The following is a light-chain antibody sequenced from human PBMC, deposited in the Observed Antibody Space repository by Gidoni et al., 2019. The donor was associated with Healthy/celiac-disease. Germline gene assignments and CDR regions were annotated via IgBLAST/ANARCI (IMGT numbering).Light chain of an antibody. CDR2: YDD. Sequence: QSVLTQPPSVSEAPRQRVTISCSGSSSNIGKNAVNWYQQLPGKAPKLLIYYDDLLPSGVSDRFSGSKSGTSASLAISGLQSEDEAAYYCAAWDDSLNAVLFGGGTKLTVL. CDR1: SSNIGKNA. CDR3: AAWDDSLNAVL. V-gene: IGLV1-36*01. J-gene: IGLJ2*01.